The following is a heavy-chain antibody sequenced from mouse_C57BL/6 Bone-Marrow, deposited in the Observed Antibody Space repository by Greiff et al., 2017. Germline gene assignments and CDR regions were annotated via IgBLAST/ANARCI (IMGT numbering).Heavy chain of an antibody. Sequence: QVQLQQPGAELVKPGASVKLSCKASGYTFTSYWMHWVKQRPGQGLEWIGMIHPNSGSTNYNEKFKSKATLTVDKSSSTAYKQLSSLTSEDSAVYYCARPDYYGSNYFDYWGQGTTLTVSA. CDR1: GYTFTSYW. J-gene: IGHJ2*01. CDR3: ARPDYYGSNYFDY. D-gene: IGHD1-1*01. CDR2: IHPNSGST. V-gene: IGHV1-64*01.